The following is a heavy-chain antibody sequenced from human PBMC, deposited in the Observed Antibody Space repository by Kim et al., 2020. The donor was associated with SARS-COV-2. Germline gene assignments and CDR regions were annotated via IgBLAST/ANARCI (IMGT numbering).Heavy chain of an antibody. CDR2: INAGNGNT. J-gene: IGHJ6*02. CDR3: ARSNYYGSGSYYNGGTDYYYGMDV. CDR1: GYTFTSYA. D-gene: IGHD3-10*01. V-gene: IGHV1-3*01. Sequence: ASVKVSCKASGYTFTSYAMHWVRQAPGQRLEWMGWINAGNGNTKYSQKFQGRVTITRDTSASTAYMELSSLRSEDTAVYYCARSNYYGSGSYYNGGTDYYYGMDVWGQGTTVTVSS.